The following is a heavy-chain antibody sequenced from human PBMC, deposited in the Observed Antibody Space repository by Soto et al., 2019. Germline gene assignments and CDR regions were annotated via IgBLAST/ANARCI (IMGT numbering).Heavy chain of an antibody. CDR2: IYYSGST. V-gene: IGHV4-59*01. J-gene: IGHJ4*02. CDR1: GGSISSYY. CDR3: ARCYGPSFDY. D-gene: IGHD2-15*01. Sequence: QVQLQESGPGLVKPSETLSLTCTVSGGSISSYYWSWIRQPPGKGLEWIGYIYYSGSTNYNPSLKSRVTISVDTSKNQFSLKLSSVTAADTAVYYCARCYGPSFDYWGQGTLVTVSS.